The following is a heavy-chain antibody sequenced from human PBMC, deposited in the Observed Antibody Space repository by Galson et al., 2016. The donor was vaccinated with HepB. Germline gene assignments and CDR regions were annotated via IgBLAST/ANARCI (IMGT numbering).Heavy chain of an antibody. CDR3: DVHSTGFVDH. J-gene: IGHJ4*02. D-gene: IGHD6-25*01. CDR2: IGYSAAHT. CDR1: GFTFSAYA. V-gene: IGHV3-23*01. Sequence: SLRLSCAASGFTFSAYAMSWVRQAPGKGLEWVAGIGYSAAHTYYADSVKGRFTISRDNSKNTLYQQMNSLRADDTAVYYVDVHSTGFVDHWGQGTLVTVSS.